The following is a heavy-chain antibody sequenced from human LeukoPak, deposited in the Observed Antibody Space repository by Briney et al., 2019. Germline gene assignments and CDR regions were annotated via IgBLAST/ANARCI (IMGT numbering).Heavy chain of an antibody. J-gene: IGHJ5*02. CDR2: IYYSGST. CDR3: ARGGSIFGVVIRRNWFDP. V-gene: IGHV4-39*01. D-gene: IGHD3-3*01. Sequence: PSETLSLTRTVSGGSISSSSYYWGWIRQPRGKGLEWIGSIYYSGSTYYNPSLKSRVTISVDTSKNQFSLKLSSVTAADTAVYYCARGGSIFGVVIRRNWFDPWGQGTLVTVSS. CDR1: GGSISSSSYY.